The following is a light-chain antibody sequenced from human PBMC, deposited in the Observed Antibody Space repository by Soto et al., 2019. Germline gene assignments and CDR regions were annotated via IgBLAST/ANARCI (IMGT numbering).Light chain of an antibody. CDR3: QQSYSTPWT. Sequence: DIQMTQSPSSLSAYVGDRVTITCRASQTMSTYLNLYQQKPGKAPKLLIFTASTLQSGVPSRFSGSGSGTDFSLTISSLQPEDIATYYCQQSYSTPWTFGQGTKVDIK. V-gene: IGKV1-39*01. J-gene: IGKJ1*01. CDR2: TAS. CDR1: QTMSTY.